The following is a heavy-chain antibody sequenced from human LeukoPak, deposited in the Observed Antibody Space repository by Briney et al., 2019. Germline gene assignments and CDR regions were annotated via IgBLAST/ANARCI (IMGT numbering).Heavy chain of an antibody. V-gene: IGHV4-4*09. J-gene: IGHJ6*03. D-gene: IGHD2-2*01. CDR3: ARLGRYQRRVYYYYMDV. Sequence: PSETLSLTCTVSGGSISSYYWSWIRQPPGKGLEWIGYIYTSGSTNYNPSLKSRVTISVDTSKNQFSLKLSSVTAADTAVYYCARLGRYQRRVYYYYMDVWGKGTTVTVSS. CDR1: GGSISSYY. CDR2: IYTSGST.